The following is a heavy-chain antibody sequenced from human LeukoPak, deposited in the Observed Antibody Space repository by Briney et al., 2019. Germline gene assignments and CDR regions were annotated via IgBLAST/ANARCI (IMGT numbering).Heavy chain of an antibody. CDR1: GFTFSSYW. J-gene: IGHJ1*01. Sequence: PGGSLRLSCAASGFTFSSYWMSWVRQAPGKGLEWVANIKQDGSEKYYVDSVKGRFTISRDNAKNSLYLQMNSLRAEDTAVYYCARDFESGGWYHKSHFQYWGQGTLVTISS. CDR3: ARDFESGGWYHKSHFQY. V-gene: IGHV3-7*01. D-gene: IGHD6-19*01. CDR2: IKQDGSEK.